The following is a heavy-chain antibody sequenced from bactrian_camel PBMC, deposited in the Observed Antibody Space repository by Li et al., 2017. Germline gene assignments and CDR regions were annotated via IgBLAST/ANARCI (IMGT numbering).Heavy chain of an antibody. CDR3: AADALYATGWPSLGD. V-gene: IGHV3S1*01. J-gene: IGHJ6*01. CDR1: GYTYRRAC. Sequence: VESGGGSVQSGGSLRLSCAASGYTYRRACMGRRRQAPGKGLEWVSGMNSGGGSTDYADSVKGRFTVSRDNGKNTLYLQMNSLKTEDTAVYYCAADALYATGWPSLGDWGQGTQVTVS. CDR2: MNSGGGST. D-gene: IGHD5*01.